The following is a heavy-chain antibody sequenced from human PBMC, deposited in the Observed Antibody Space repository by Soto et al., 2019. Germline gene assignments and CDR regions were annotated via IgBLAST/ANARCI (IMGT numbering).Heavy chain of an antibody. CDR3: AGCMVRGVITFDY. V-gene: IGHV4-30-4*01. J-gene: IGHJ4*02. CDR2: IYYSGNT. CDR1: GGSISSGDYY. D-gene: IGHD3-10*01. Sequence: QVQLQESGPGLVKPSQTLSLTCTVSGGSISSGDYYWSWIRHPTGKGLEWIGYIYYSGNTYYNPSHKSRVTISVDTAKNQFSRKLSSVTAADSAVYYCAGCMVRGVITFDYWGQGTLVTVSS.